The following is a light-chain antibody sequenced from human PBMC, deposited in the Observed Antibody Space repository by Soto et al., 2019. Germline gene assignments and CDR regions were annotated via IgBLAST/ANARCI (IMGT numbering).Light chain of an antibody. CDR2: DAS. V-gene: IGKV3-11*01. J-gene: IGKJ4*01. CDR1: QSVSSY. Sequence: PGGRAALSCRASQSVSSYLAWYQQKPGQAPRPLIYDASNRATGIPARFSGSGSGTDFTLTISSLQSEDFAVYYCQQRSSWPLTFGGGTKVDI. CDR3: QQRSSWPLT.